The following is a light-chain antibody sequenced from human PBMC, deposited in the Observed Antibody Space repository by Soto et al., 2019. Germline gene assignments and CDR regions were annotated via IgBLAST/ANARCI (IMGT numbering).Light chain of an antibody. CDR3: QQYHNWPPLT. J-gene: IGKJ4*01. CDR2: GAS. CDR1: QSVSNY. Sequence: EIVMTQSPATLSVSPGERATLSCRASQSVSNYLAWYQQKPGQAPRLLIYGASTRATGIPARFSGGGSEKDFTLTISSLQSEDFAVYYCQQYHNWPPLTFGGGTKVEIK. V-gene: IGKV3-15*01.